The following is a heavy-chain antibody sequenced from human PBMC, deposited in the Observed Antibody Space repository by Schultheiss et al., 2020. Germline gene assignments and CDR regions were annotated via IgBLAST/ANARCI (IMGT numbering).Heavy chain of an antibody. CDR3: ARGWSEQWLVRKAFDI. CDR1: GGSFSGYY. J-gene: IGHJ3*02. D-gene: IGHD6-19*01. Sequence: SATLSLTCAVYGGSFSGYYWGWIRQPPGKGLEWIGYIYYSGSTYYNPSLKSRVTMSVDTSKSHFSLKLSSVTAADTAVYYCARGWSEQWLVRKAFDIWGQGTMVTVSS. CDR2: IYYSGST. V-gene: IGHV4-34*01.